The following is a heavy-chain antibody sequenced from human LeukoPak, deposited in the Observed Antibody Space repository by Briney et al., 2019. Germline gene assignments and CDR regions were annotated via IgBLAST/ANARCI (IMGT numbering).Heavy chain of an antibody. J-gene: IGHJ2*01. Sequence: SETLSLTCTVSGGSISSGRYWRSWIRQHPGKGLEWIGYVYNSGSTYYSPSLRSRLSMSVDTSKNQFSLNLRSVTAADTAVYFCARAILTASGSVWYFDLWGRGALVTVSS. CDR1: GGSISSGRYW. CDR3: ARAILTASGSVWYFDL. D-gene: IGHD3-3*01. V-gene: IGHV4-31*03. CDR2: VYNSGST.